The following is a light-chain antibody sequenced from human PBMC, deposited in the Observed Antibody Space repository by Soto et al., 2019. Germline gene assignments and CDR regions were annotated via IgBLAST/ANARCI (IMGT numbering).Light chain of an antibody. CDR2: EAS. CDR3: QQRSNWPFT. CDR1: QSVTNY. J-gene: IGKJ4*01. V-gene: IGKV3-11*01. Sequence: EIVLTQSPATLSLSPGERATLSCRASQSVTNYLAWYQQKPGQAPRLLIYEASNRATGIPARFSGSGSGPDLTLTISSLEPEDFAVYYCQQRSNWPFTFGGGTKVDIK.